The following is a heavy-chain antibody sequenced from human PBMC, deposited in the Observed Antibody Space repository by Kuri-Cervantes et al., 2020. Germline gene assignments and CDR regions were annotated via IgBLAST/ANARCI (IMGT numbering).Heavy chain of an antibody. J-gene: IGHJ6*03. V-gene: IGHV3-13*01. CDR2: IGTAGDT. CDR3: ARDFHPIYSNYDYQYYCYMDV. Sequence: GESLKISCAASGFTFSDNDMHWVRQGTGKGLEWVSTIGTAGDTYYPGSVKGRFTISRDNSKNTLYLQMNSLRAEDTALFYCARDFHPIYSNYDYQYYCYMDVWGKGTTVTDSS. D-gene: IGHD4-11*01. CDR1: GFTFSDND.